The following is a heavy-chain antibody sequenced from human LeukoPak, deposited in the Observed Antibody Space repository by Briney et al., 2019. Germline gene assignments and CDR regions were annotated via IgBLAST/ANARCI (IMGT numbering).Heavy chain of an antibody. CDR3: ARDPEYNDYGDYGWYGMDV. CDR1: GFTVSSNY. CDR2: IYSGGST. Sequence: GGSLRLSCAASGFTVSSNYMSWVRQAPGKGLEWVSVIYSGGSTYYADSVKGRFTISRDNSKNTLYLQMNSLRAEDTAVYYCARDPEYNDYGDYGWYGMDVWGQGTTVTVSS. V-gene: IGHV3-66*01. D-gene: IGHD4-17*01. J-gene: IGHJ6*02.